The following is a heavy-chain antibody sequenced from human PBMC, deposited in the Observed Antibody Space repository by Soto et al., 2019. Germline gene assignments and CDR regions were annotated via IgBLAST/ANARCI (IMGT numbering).Heavy chain of an antibody. CDR3: ARVIAAAVDFDY. CDR1: GFTFSIYA. CDR2: ISINGDNT. V-gene: IGHV3-64D*06. Sequence: GGSLRLSCSASGFTFSIYAMHWVRQAPGKGLEYVSSISINGDNTHYADSVKGRFTISRDNSKNTRYLQMSNLRADDTAVYYCARVIAAAVDFDYWGQGTLVTVSS. J-gene: IGHJ4*02. D-gene: IGHD6-13*01.